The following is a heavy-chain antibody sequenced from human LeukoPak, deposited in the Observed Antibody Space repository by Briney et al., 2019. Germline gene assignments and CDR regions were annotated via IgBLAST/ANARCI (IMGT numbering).Heavy chain of an antibody. CDR3: AKDPNIVVVPAAIRGY. CDR2: ISGSGGST. CDR1: GFTFSGYA. D-gene: IGHD2-2*02. V-gene: IGHV3-23*01. J-gene: IGHJ4*02. Sequence: GGSLRLSCAASGFTFSGYAMSWVRQAPGKGLEWVSAISGSGGSTYYADSVKGRFTISRDNSKNTLYLQMNSLRAEDTAVYYCAKDPNIVVVPAAIRGYWGQGTLVTVSS.